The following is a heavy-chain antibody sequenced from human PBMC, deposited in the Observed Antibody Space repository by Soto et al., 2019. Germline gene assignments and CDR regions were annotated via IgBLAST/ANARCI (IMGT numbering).Heavy chain of an antibody. V-gene: IGHV1-18*01. CDR3: AREEGYCSGGSCQTLVDYYYGMDV. J-gene: IGHJ6*02. CDR1: GYTFTSYG. D-gene: IGHD2-15*01. Sequence: ASVKVSCKASGYTFTSYGISWVRQAPGQGLEWMGWISAYIGNTNYAQKLQGRVTITADESTSTAYMELSSLRSEDTAVYYCAREEGYCSGGSCQTLVDYYYGMDVWGQGTTVTVSS. CDR2: ISAYIGNT.